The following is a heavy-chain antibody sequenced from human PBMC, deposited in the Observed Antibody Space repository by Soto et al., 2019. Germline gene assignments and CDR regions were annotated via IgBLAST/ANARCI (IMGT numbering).Heavy chain of an antibody. CDR3: ARDDSGFSGSHHLDYFTY. D-gene: IGHD6-19*01. V-gene: IGHV1-3*01. CDR1: GYTFTSYA. Sequence: ASVKVSCKASGYTFTSYAMDWVRQAPGQRLEWMGWINAGNGNTKYSQKFQGRVTITRDTSAGTVYMQLSSLTSEDTAVYYCARDDSGFSGSHHLDYFTYWGQGALVTVSS. J-gene: IGHJ4*02. CDR2: INAGNGNT.